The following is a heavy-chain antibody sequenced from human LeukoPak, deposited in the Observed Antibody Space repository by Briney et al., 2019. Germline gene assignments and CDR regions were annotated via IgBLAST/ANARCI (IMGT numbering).Heavy chain of an antibody. D-gene: IGHD1-26*01. Sequence: SVKVSCKASGGTFSSYAISWVRQAPGQGLEWMGGIIPIFGTANYAQKFQGRVTITTDESTSTAYMELSSLRAEDTAVYYCARDRGGGSYTDYFDYWGQGTLVTVSS. CDR1: GGTFSSYA. CDR2: IIPIFGTA. V-gene: IGHV1-69*05. CDR3: ARDRGGGSYTDYFDY. J-gene: IGHJ4*02.